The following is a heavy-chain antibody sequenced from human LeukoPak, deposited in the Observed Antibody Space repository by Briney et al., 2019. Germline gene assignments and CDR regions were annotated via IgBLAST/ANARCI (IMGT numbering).Heavy chain of an antibody. Sequence: GGSLRLSCVASGFTFNAYAMSWVRQAPGKGLEWVSAISKSGVDTYYADSVKGRFTISRDNSKNTMYLQINSLRAEDTAVYHCAKDRGTGRTRLDYWGQGTLVTVSS. D-gene: IGHD1-1*01. CDR1: GFTFNAYA. CDR2: ISKSGVDT. CDR3: AKDRGTGRTRLDY. V-gene: IGHV3-23*01. J-gene: IGHJ4*02.